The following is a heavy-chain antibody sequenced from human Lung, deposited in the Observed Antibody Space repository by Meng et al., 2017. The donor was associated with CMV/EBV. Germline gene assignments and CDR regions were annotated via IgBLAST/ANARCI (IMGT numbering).Heavy chain of an antibody. CDR2: INTYNGNS. D-gene: IGHD3-22*01. V-gene: IGHV1-18*04. J-gene: IGHJ4*02. Sequence: ASVKVSCKASGYNFRSYGISWVRQAPGQGLEWMGWINTYNGNSKYGQKFQGRVTMTTDTSTSTAYMELRSLTSDDTAVYYCARDKGLDNFDSTAYWGGYVDHWGQGTLVTVSS. CDR3: ARDKGLDNFDSTAYWGGYVDH. CDR1: GYNFRSYG.